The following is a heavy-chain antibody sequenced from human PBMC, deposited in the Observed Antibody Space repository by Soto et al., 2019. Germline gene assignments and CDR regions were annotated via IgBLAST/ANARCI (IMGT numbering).Heavy chain of an antibody. J-gene: IGHJ4*02. CDR1: GGTFSSHV. CDR3: ARDLELREGNISPLDH. V-gene: IGHV1-69*01. D-gene: IGHD1-26*01. CDR2: IMPIIGTA. Sequence: QVQLVQSGAEVKKPGSSVKVSCKASGGTFSSHVFNWVRQAPGQGLEWMGGIMPIIGTANYAQKFQGRVTITADESTSTAYMELSSVRSEDTAVYYCARDLELREGNISPLDHWGQGTLVTVAS.